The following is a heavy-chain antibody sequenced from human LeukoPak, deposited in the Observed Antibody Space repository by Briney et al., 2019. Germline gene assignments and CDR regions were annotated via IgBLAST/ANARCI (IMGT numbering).Heavy chain of an antibody. CDR1: GYSFTSYW. CDR2: IYPGDYDN. J-gene: IGHJ4*02. D-gene: IGHD3-22*01. Sequence: GESLKISCKGSGYSFTSYWIGGVRQMPGKGLEWMEIIYPGDYDNRYSPSFQGQVTISADKYISIAYLQWSSLDASDTAMYYGAGADSRDYYDSRGYYPLWGQRTLVSVPS. V-gene: IGHV5-51*01. CDR3: AGADSRDYYDSRGYYPL.